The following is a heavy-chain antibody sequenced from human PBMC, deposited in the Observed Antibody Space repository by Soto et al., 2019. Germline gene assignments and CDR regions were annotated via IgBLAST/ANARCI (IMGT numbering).Heavy chain of an antibody. Sequence: GGSLRLSCAASGYTFSSYTMNWVRQAPGKGLEWVSSISSSSNDMLYSDSVRGRFTISRDNAKKSLFLQMNSLRAEDTAVYYCARELWLPHSNEHFGGQGTLVTVSS. D-gene: IGHD5-12*01. V-gene: IGHV3-21*01. CDR3: ARELWLPHSNEHF. J-gene: IGHJ1*01. CDR2: ISSSSNDM. CDR1: GYTFSSYT.